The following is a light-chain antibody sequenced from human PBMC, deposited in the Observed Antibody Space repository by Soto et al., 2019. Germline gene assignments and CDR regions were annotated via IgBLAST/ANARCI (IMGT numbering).Light chain of an antibody. CDR1: HNIARW. V-gene: IGKV1-5*01. J-gene: IGKJ1*01. Sequence: IQMTQSPSTLSASVGDRVTITCRASHNIARWMAWYQQKPGKAPSLLIVDASTLHSGVPSRYSGSGSGTDFTLTISSLQPDYFATYYCQQVAMSTTFGQGTKVEVK. CDR3: QQVAMSTT. CDR2: DAS.